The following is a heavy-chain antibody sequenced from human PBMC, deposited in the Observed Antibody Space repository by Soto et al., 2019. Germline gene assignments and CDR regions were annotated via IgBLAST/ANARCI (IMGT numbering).Heavy chain of an antibody. CDR3: TIDYPRMHDY. Sequence: EVQLAESGGALVQPGVSRTLSCAACGFTLSAYWMSWVRQAPGKGLEWVASIKEDGSEKFYVDSVKGRFTISRDNAKNSLYLQMNSLGADDTAVYYCTIDYPRMHDYWGQGTLVTVSS. V-gene: IGHV3-7*01. CDR1: GFTLSAYW. J-gene: IGHJ4*02. CDR2: IKEDGSEK.